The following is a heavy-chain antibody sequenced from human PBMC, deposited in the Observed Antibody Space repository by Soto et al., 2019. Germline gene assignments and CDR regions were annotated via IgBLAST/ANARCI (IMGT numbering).Heavy chain of an antibody. CDR1: VGSFSGYY. Sequence: ETQSLTCAVYVGSFSGYYWSWIRQHQGKGLEWIGEINHSVSTNYNPSLKSRVTISVDTSKNQFSLKLSSVTAADMAVYYCARGRYSGGKWFDPWGQGTLVTVSS. CDR3: ARGRYSGGKWFDP. J-gene: IGHJ5*02. V-gene: IGHV4-34*01. CDR2: INHSVST. D-gene: IGHD2-21*01.